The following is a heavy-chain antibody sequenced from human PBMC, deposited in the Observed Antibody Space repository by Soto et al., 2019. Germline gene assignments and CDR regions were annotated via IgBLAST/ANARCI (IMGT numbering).Heavy chain of an antibody. Sequence: SETLSLTCTVSGGSISSYYWSWIRQPPGKGLEWIGYIYYSGSTNYNPSLKSRVTISVDTSKNQFSLKLSSVTAADAAVYYCARVGGYSSSHASDYYYYYGMDVWGQGTTVTVSS. D-gene: IGHD6-6*01. V-gene: IGHV4-59*01. J-gene: IGHJ6*02. CDR3: ARVGGYSSSHASDYYYYYGMDV. CDR1: GGSISSYY. CDR2: IYYSGST.